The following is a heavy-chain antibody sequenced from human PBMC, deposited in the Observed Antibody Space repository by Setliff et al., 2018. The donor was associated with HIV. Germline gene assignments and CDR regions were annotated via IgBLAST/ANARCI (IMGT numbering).Heavy chain of an antibody. CDR1: GGSISSSNW. CDR3: ARTYGSGSYYQGRYFDY. CDR2: IFHSGST. D-gene: IGHD3-10*01. J-gene: IGHJ4*02. V-gene: IGHV4-4*02. Sequence: KSSETLSLTCAVSGGSISSSNWWSWVRQPPGKGLEWIGEIFHSGSTNYNPSLKSRVTISVDKSKNQFSLNLSSVTAADTAVYYCARTYGSGSYYQGRYFDYWGQGTLVTVSS.